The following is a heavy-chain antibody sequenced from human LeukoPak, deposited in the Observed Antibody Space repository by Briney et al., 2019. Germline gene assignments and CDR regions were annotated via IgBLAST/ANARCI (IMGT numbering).Heavy chain of an antibody. V-gene: IGHV4-4*02. J-gene: IGHJ5*02. CDR2: IYHSGTT. D-gene: IGHD2-21*01. Sequence: PSETLSLTCAVSGGSISSSDWWTWVRQPPGKGLEWIGEIYHSGTTHSNPSLKSRVTLSLDKSKNQFSLKLSSVTAADTAVYYCAKGLQGIPFDPWGQGTLVTVSS. CDR1: GGSISSSDW. CDR3: AKGLQGIPFDP.